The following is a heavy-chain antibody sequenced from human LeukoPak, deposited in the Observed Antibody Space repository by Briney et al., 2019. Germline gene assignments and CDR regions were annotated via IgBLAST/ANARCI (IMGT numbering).Heavy chain of an antibody. J-gene: IGHJ4*02. V-gene: IGHV4-59*01. CDR1: GGSISSYF. Sequence: SETLSLTCTLSGGSISSYFWSWIRQPPGKKLEWIGYIYYSGSTNYNPSLKSRVTISVDTSKNQFSLELSSMTAADTAIYYCARAPRWSGSTSFFDYWGQGTLVTVSS. CDR2: IYYSGST. D-gene: IGHD3-10*02. CDR3: ARAPRWSGSTSFFDY.